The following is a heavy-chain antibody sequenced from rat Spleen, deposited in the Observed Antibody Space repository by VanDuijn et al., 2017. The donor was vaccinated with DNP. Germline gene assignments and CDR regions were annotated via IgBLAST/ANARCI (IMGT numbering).Heavy chain of an antibody. V-gene: IGHV5-22*01. CDR3: ARGNWDY. J-gene: IGHJ2*01. D-gene: IGHD5-1*01. CDR1: GFTFSDYY. CDR2: ISYEGSST. Sequence: EVQLVESGGGLVQPGRSLKLSCAASGFTFSDYYMAWVRQAPMKGLEWVAYISYEGSSTYFGDSVKGRFTISRDNAKNTLYLQMNSLRSEDTATYYCARGNWDYWGQGVMVTVSS.